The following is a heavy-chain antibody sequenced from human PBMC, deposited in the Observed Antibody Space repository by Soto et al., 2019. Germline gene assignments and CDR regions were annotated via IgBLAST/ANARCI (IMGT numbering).Heavy chain of an antibody. CDR3: ARQGFGPLHGLVDV. D-gene: IGHD3-10*01. CDR1: GGSINSYY. J-gene: IGHJ6*02. V-gene: IGHV4-59*08. Sequence: QVQLQESGPGLVKPSETLSLSCTVSGGSINSYYWSWIRQSPGKRMEWIGYVHHSWGSSYNPSLQTRAAISLDTSKTAFSLKVTSVTATDTAVYYCARQGFGPLHGLVDVWGQGTTVTVSS. CDR2: VHHSWGS.